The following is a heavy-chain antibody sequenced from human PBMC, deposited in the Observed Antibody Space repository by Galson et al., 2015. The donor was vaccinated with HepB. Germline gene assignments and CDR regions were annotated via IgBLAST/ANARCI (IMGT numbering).Heavy chain of an antibody. CDR3: ARGIKISIAVAGPGWFDP. D-gene: IGHD6-19*01. J-gene: IGHJ5*02. Sequence: QSGAEVKKPGESLRISCKGSGYSFTSYWISWVRQMPGKGLEWMGRIDPSDSYTNYSPSFQGHVTISADKSISTAYLQWSSLKASDTAMYYCARGIKISIAVAGPGWFDPWGQGTLVTVSS. V-gene: IGHV5-10-1*01. CDR2: IDPSDSYT. CDR1: GYSFTSYW.